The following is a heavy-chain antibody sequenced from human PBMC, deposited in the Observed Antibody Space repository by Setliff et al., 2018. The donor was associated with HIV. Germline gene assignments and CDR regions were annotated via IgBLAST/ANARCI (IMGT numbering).Heavy chain of an antibody. CDR1: GGTFTSYY. CDR3: ASQGYYYDSSGYYPFDY. Sequence: ASVKVSCKASGGTFTSYYMHWVRQAPGQGLEWMGIINPSGGSTSYAQKFQGRVTMTRDTSTSTVYMELSSLRSEDTAVYYCASQGYYYDSSGYYPFDYWGQGTLVTVSS. J-gene: IGHJ4*02. D-gene: IGHD3-22*01. V-gene: IGHV1-46*01. CDR2: INPSGGST.